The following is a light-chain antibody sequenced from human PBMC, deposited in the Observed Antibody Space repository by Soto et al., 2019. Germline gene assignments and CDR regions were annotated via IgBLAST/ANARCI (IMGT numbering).Light chain of an antibody. Sequence: QSALTQPASVSGSPGQSITISCTGTSSDVGGYNYVSWYQQHPGKAPKLMIYDVSNRPSGVSNRFSGSKSGNTASLSISGLQAEDEADYYCSSYTSSITLAFGGGTQLTVL. CDR2: DVS. J-gene: IGLJ2*01. V-gene: IGLV2-14*03. CDR1: SSDVGGYNY. CDR3: SSYTSSITLA.